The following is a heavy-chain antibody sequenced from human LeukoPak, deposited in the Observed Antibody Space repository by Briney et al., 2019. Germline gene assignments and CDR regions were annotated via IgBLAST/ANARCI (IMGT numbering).Heavy chain of an antibody. CDR2: ITGTSGRT. Sequence: GGSLRLSCEVSGITFSNFAMAWVRQAPGKGLEWVSLITGTSGRTYYAASVKGRFTISRDKSKNTLYLQMSSLRAEDTAVYYCAKDSHYDILTGYYPTFDYWGQGTLVTVSS. J-gene: IGHJ4*02. CDR1: GITFSNFA. CDR3: AKDSHYDILTGYYPTFDY. D-gene: IGHD3-9*01. V-gene: IGHV3-23*01.